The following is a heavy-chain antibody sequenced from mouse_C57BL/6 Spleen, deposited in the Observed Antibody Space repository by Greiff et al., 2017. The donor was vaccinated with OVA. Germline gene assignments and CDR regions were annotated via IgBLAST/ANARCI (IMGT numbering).Heavy chain of an antibody. CDR1: GYTFTSYW. Sequence: QVQLQQPGAELVKPGASVKLSCKASGYTFTSYWMHWVKQRPGQGLEWIGMIHPNSGSTNYNEKFKSKATLTVDKSSSTAYMQRSSLTSEDSAVYYCARRGDGYYLYYAMDYWGQGTSVTVSS. J-gene: IGHJ4*01. CDR3: ARRGDGYYLYYAMDY. V-gene: IGHV1-64*01. CDR2: IHPNSGST. D-gene: IGHD2-3*01.